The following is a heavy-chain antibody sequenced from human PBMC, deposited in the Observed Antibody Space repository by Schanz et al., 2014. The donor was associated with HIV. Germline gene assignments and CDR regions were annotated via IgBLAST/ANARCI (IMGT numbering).Heavy chain of an antibody. J-gene: IGHJ6*02. V-gene: IGHV3-30*18. CDR2: LSYDGANK. CDR3: AKDRNHYDSRYRGKGNYYYYYGMDV. CDR1: GFSFSNYG. D-gene: IGHD3-22*01. Sequence: PGRSLRLSCVASGFSFSNYGMHWVRQAPGKGLEWVAVLSYDGANKYYADSVKGRFIISRDNSKNTLYLQMKSLRAEDTAVYYCAKDRNHYDSRYRGKGNYYYYYGMDVWGQGTTVTVSS.